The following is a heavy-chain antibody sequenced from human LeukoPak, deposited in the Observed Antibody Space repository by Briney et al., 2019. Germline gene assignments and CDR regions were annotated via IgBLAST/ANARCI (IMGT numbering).Heavy chain of an antibody. CDR2: IWYDGSNK. CDR1: GFTFSRNA. J-gene: IGHJ4*02. Sequence: GRSLRLSCAASGFTFSRNAMHWVRQALGKGLEWVTVIWYDGSNKYYADSVKGRFTISRDNSKNTLYLQMNSLRVEDTAVYYCVSRDGYSYGLDYWGQGTPVTVSS. D-gene: IGHD5-18*01. CDR3: VSRDGYSYGLDY. V-gene: IGHV3-33*01.